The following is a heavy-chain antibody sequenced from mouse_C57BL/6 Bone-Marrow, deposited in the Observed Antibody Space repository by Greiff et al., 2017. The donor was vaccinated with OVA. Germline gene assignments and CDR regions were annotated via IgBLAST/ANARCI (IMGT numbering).Heavy chain of an antibody. D-gene: IGHD2-1*01. J-gene: IGHJ1*03. Sequence: VQVVESGPGLVQPSQSLSITCTVSGFSLTSYGVHWVRQSPGKGLEWLGVIWSGGSTDYNAAFISRLSISKDNSKSQVFFKMNSLQADDTAIYYCARNDLLMAGYFDVWGTGTTVTVSS. CDR1: GFSLTSYG. V-gene: IGHV2-2*01. CDR2: IWSGGST. CDR3: ARNDLLMAGYFDV.